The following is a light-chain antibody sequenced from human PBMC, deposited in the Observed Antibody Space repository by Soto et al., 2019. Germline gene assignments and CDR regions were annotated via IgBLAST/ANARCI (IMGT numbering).Light chain of an antibody. CDR2: GAS. CDR3: QQYAGPPTT. CDR1: QSVSNNY. J-gene: IGKJ5*01. Sequence: EIVLTQSPGTLSLSPGERATLSCRASQSVSNNYLAWCQQKPVQAPRVIMYGASRRATGIPDRCSGGGSGTDFTLTISRLEPEDFAVYFCQQYAGPPTTFGQGTRLENK. V-gene: IGKV3-20*01.